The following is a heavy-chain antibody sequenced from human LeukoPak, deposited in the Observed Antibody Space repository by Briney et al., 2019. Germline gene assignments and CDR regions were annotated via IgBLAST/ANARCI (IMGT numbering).Heavy chain of an antibody. CDR2: ISGSGVST. Sequence: GGSLRLSCAASGFTFSSYAMSWVRQAPGKGLEWVSAISGSGVSTHYAASVKGWFTISRDNSKNTLYLQMNSLRAEDTTVYYCAKDRDGSGSSASNWFDPWGQGSLLTV. CDR3: AKDRDGSGSSASNWFDP. J-gene: IGHJ5*02. D-gene: IGHD3-10*01. CDR1: GFTFSSYA. V-gene: IGHV3-23*01.